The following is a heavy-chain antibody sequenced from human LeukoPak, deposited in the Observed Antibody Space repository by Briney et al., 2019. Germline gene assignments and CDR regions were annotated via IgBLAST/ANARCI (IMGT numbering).Heavy chain of an antibody. D-gene: IGHD2-15*01. J-gene: IGHJ4*01. CDR2: IDPSDSYT. CDR1: GYCFTSYW. V-gene: IGHV5-10-1*01. Sequence: GESLKISCKGSGYCFTSYWISWVRQMPGKGLEWMGRIDPSDSYTNYSPSFQGHVTISADKSISTAYLQWSSLKASDTAMYYCARGAYCSGGSCYADTFDYWGQGTLVTVSS. CDR3: ARGAYCSGGSCYADTFDY.